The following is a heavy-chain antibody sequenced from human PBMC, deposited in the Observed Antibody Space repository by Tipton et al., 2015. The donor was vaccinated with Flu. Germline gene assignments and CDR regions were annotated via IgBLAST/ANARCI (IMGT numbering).Heavy chain of an antibody. Sequence: SLRLSCAASGFTFSGYGMHGVRQAPGKGLEWVAFIRHDESDKYYADSVKGQFTISRDNSKNALYLLINSLRAEDTAVYYCARGGPVHLYLDLWGQGTLVTVSS. J-gene: IGHJ5*02. V-gene: IGHV3-30*02. D-gene: IGHD2/OR15-2a*01. CDR1: GFTFSGYG. CDR3: ARGGPVHLYLDL. CDR2: IRHDESDK.